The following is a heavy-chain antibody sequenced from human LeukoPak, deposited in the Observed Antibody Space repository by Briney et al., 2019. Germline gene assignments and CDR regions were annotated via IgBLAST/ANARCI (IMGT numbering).Heavy chain of an antibody. CDR1: GFTFSNYA. D-gene: IGHD1-7*01. CDR2: ISYDGSNK. CDR3: ARDRKGTGTTDMDV. J-gene: IGHJ6*03. Sequence: SGGSLRLSCAASGFTFSNYAMHWVRQAPGKGLEWVVVISYDGSNKYYADSVKGRFTISRDNAKNSLYLQMNSLRAEDTAVYYCARDRKGTGTTDMDVWGKGTTVTVSS. V-gene: IGHV3-30-3*01.